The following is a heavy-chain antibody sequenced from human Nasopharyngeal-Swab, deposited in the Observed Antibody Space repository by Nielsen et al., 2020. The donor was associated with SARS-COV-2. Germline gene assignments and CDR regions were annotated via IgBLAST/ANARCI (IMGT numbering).Heavy chain of an antibody. CDR3: ASLGKDNSGWSDY. Sequence: WIRQPPGKGLEWIGSIYYSVSTYYNPSLKSRVTISVDTSKNQFSLRLSSVTAADTAVYYGASLGKDNSGWSDYWGQGTLVTVSS. J-gene: IGHJ4*02. D-gene: IGHD6-19*01. CDR2: IYYSVST. V-gene: IGHV4-39*01.